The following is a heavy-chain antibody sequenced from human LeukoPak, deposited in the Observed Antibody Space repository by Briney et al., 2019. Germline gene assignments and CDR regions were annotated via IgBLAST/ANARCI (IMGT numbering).Heavy chain of an antibody. J-gene: IGHJ4*02. CDR3: AKESAVAGTRYFDY. CDR2: ISGSGGST. D-gene: IGHD6-19*01. V-gene: IGHV3-23*01. Sequence: ETLSLTCTVSGGSISSYYWSWIRQPPGKGLEWVSAISGSGGSTYYADSVKGRFTISRDNSKNTLYLQMNSLRAEDTAVYYCAKESAVAGTRYFDYWGQGTLVTVSS. CDR1: GGSISSYY.